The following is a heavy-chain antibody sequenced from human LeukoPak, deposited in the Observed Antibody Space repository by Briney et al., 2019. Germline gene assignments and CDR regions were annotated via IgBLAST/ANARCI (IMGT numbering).Heavy chain of an antibody. J-gene: IGHJ5*02. Sequence: GESLKISCKASGYVFTSYWIVWVRQMPGKGLEWMGIIYPGDSDTRYSPSFEGRVTISADKSITTAYLQWSSLKASDTAMYYCARNYGSNSFWFDPWGQGTLVTVSS. CDR3: ARNYGSNSFWFDP. CDR2: IYPGDSDT. V-gene: IGHV5-51*01. D-gene: IGHD4-23*01. CDR1: GYVFTSYW.